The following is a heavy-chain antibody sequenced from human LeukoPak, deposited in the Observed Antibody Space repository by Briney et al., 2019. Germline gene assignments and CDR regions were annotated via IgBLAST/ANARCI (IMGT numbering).Heavy chain of an antibody. CDR2: IYSGGST. D-gene: IGHD6-6*01. V-gene: IGHV3-66*02. CDR3: AKDFPDSSSSSLVY. Sequence: GGSLRLSCAASGFTVSSNHMSWVRQAPGKGLEWVSVIYSGGSTYYADSVKGRFTISRDNSKNTLYLQMNSLRAEDTAVYYCAKDFPDSSSSSLVYWGQGTLVTVSS. CDR1: GFTVSSNH. J-gene: IGHJ4*02.